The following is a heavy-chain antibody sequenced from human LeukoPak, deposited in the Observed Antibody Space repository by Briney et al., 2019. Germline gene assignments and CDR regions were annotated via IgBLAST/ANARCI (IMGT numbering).Heavy chain of an antibody. Sequence: PSETLSLTCAVSGGSISSSNWWSWVRQPPGKGLEWIGEIYHSGSTNYNPSLKSRVTISVDKSKNQFSLKLSSVTAADTAAYYCASISYCSGGSCYFWGQGTLVTVSS. CDR3: ASISYCSGGSCYF. CDR1: GGSISSSNW. CDR2: IYHSGST. J-gene: IGHJ4*02. D-gene: IGHD2-15*01. V-gene: IGHV4-4*02.